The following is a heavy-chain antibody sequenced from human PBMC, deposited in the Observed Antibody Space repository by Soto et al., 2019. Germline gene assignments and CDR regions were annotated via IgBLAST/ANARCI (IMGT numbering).Heavy chain of an antibody. D-gene: IGHD3-10*01. Sequence: GSLRLSCAASGLSFSSSAMHWVRQAPGKGLEWVAMISHDGSHEYYGDSVKGRFSVSRDNSHNILHLQMNSLRIEDTAVYFCARNTDHRLVRGWLDPWGQGTLVTVSS. CDR2: ISHDGSHE. J-gene: IGHJ5*02. CDR3: ARNTDHRLVRGWLDP. V-gene: IGHV3-30-3*01. CDR1: GLSFSSSA.